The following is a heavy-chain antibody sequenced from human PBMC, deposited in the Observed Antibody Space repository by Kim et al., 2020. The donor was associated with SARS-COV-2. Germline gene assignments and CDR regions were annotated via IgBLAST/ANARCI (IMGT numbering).Heavy chain of an antibody. CDR1: GFTFSSYA. D-gene: IGHD2-2*02. J-gene: IGHJ6*02. V-gene: IGHV3-23*01. Sequence: GGSLRLSCAASGFTFSSYAMTWVRQAPGKGLEWVSVISGSGNNTYYAGSVKGRFTISRDNSKNTVHLQMNGLRVEDTAVYYCAKGTSSSCDTGMDVWGQG. CDR3: AKGTSSSCDTGMDV. CDR2: ISGSGNNT.